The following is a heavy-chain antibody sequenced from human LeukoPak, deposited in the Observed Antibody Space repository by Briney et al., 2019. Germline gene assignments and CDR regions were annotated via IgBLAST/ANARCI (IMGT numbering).Heavy chain of an antibody. J-gene: IGHJ4*02. CDR2: ISGYNGNT. CDR1: GYTFTNYG. V-gene: IGHV1-18*01. D-gene: IGHD3-10*01. Sequence: ASVKVSCKASGYTFTNYGISWVRQAPGQGLEWMGWISGYNGNTNYAQELQGRVTLTTDTSTSTAYMELRRLRSDDTAVYYCARDQSYGSGSYQDYWGQGTLVTVSS. CDR3: ARDQSYGSGSYQDY.